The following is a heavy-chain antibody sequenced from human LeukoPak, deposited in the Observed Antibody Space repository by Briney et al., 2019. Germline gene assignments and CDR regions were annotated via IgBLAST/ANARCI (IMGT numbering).Heavy chain of an antibody. CDR1: GFTFSSYA. J-gene: IGHJ4*02. D-gene: IGHD5-24*01. V-gene: IGHV3-64*01. Sequence: GGSLRLSCAASGFTFSSYAMHWVRQAPGKGLEYVSAIRSNGGSTYYANSVKGRFTISRDNSKNTLYLQMNSLRAEDTAVYYCAKMRDGYNLDYWGQGTLVTVSS. CDR2: IRSNGGST. CDR3: AKMRDGYNLDY.